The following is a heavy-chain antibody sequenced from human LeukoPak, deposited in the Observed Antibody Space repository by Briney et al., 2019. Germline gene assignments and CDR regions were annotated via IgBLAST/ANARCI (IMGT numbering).Heavy chain of an antibody. V-gene: IGHV1-2*02. Sequence: ASVKVSCKASGYTFTGYYMHWVRQAPGHGLEWMGWINPNSGGTNYAQKFQGRVTMTRDTSISTAYMELSRLRSDDTAVYYCARWLVPDAFDIWGQGTMVAVSS. J-gene: IGHJ3*02. D-gene: IGHD6-19*01. CDR1: GYTFTGYY. CDR3: ARWLVPDAFDI. CDR2: INPNSGGT.